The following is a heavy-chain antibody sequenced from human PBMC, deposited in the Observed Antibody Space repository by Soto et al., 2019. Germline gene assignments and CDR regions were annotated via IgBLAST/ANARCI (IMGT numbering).Heavy chain of an antibody. V-gene: IGHV3-7*01. CDR2: IKQDGSEK. J-gene: IGHJ6*02. Sequence: EVQLVESGGGLVQPGGSLRLSCADSGFTFSSYWMSWVREAPVKGLEWVGNIKQDGSEKNYVDSVKCRFTISTENAKNSLYLQMNSLIAEDTAVYYSATIASTGRGCDVWGQGTTVVVSS. D-gene: IGHD6-13*01. CDR3: ATIASTGRGCDV. CDR1: GFTFSSYW.